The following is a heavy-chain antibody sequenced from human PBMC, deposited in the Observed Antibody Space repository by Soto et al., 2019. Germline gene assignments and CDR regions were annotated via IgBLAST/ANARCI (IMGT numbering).Heavy chain of an antibody. CDR1: GYSFTSYW. J-gene: IGHJ6*02. D-gene: IGHD2-2*01. V-gene: IGHV5-10-1*01. CDR3: ACSSACGQYYYYGMDV. CDR2: IDPSDSYT. Sequence: GESLKISCKGSGYSFTSYWISWVRQMPGKGLEWMGRIDPSDSYTNYSPSFQGHVTISADKSISTAYLQWSSLKASDTAMYYCACSSACGQYYYYGMDVWGQGTTVTVSS.